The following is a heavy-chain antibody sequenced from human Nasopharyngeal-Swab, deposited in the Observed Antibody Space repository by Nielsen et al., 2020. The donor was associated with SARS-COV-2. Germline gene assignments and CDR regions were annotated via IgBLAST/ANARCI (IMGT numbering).Heavy chain of an antibody. Sequence: LSLTCAASGFTFSSYAMSWVRQAPGKGLEWVSAISGSGGSTYYADSVKGRFTISRDNSKNTLYLQMNSLRAEDTAVYYFAKDSVFRVGATSYFDYWGQGTLVTVSS. J-gene: IGHJ4*02. CDR1: GFTFSSYA. CDR3: AKDSVFRVGATSYFDY. V-gene: IGHV3-23*01. CDR2: ISGSGGST. D-gene: IGHD1-26*01.